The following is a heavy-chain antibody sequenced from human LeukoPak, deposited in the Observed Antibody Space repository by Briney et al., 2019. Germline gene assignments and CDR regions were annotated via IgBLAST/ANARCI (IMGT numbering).Heavy chain of an antibody. D-gene: IGHD3-22*01. V-gene: IGHV3-23*01. CDR1: GFTFSKYW. Sequence: PGGSLRLSCAASGFTFSKYWLHWLRQAPGKGLEWVSAISGSGGSTYYADSVKGRFTISRDNSKNTLYLQMNSLRAEDTAVYYCAKDHYYDSSGYLVGYWGQGTLVTVSS. CDR2: ISGSGGST. CDR3: AKDHYYDSSGYLVGY. J-gene: IGHJ4*02.